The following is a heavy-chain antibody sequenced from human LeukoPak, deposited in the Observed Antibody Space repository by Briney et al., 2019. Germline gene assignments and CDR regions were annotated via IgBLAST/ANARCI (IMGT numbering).Heavy chain of an antibody. V-gene: IGHV3-74*01. J-gene: IGHJ1*01. D-gene: IGHD3-22*01. CDR3: ASAPSEIGGYYPEYFRH. CDR2: IKSDGGT. Sequence: GSLRLSCAASGFPFSNCWMHWVRQAPGKGLVWVSRIKSDGGTNYADSVKGRFTISRDNAKRTVSLQMNSLRPEDTGVYYCASAPSEIGGYYPEYFRHWGQGTLVTVSS. CDR1: GFPFSNCW.